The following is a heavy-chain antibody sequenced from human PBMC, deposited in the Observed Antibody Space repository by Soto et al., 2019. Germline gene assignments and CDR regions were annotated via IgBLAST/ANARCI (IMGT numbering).Heavy chain of an antibody. D-gene: IGHD6-19*01. CDR1: GGSISSYY. Sequence: SETLSLTCTVSGGSISSYYWSWIRQPPGKGLEWIGYIYYSGSTNYNPSLKSRVTISVDTSKNQFSLKLSSVTAADTAVYYCARHSSGWYEDYYYYLDFSGKGSTVIVSS. J-gene: IGHJ6*03. V-gene: IGHV4-59*08. CDR3: ARHSSGWYEDYYYYLDF. CDR2: IYYSGST.